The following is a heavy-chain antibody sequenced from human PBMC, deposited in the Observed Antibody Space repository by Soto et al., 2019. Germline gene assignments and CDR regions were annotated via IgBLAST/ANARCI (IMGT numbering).Heavy chain of an antibody. D-gene: IGHD2-15*01. CDR3: ARDRDIVVVVATSRDYYGMDV. CDR1: GGTFSSYA. J-gene: IGHJ6*02. Sequence: QVPLVQSGAEVKKPGSSVKVSCKASGGTFSSYAISWVRQAPGQGLEWMGGIIPIFGTANYAQKFQGRVTITADESTSTAYMELSSLRSEDTAVYYCARDRDIVVVVATSRDYYGMDVWGQGTTVTVSS. V-gene: IGHV1-69*01. CDR2: IIPIFGTA.